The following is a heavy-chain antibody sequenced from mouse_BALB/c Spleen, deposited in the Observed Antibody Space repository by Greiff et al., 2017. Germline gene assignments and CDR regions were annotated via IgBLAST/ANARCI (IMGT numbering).Heavy chain of an antibody. V-gene: IGHV1-81*01. CDR1: GYTFTDYV. CDR2: IYPGSGST. D-gene: IGHD2-3*01. J-gene: IGHJ2*01. Sequence: QFQLQQSGPELVKPGASVKMSCKASGYTFTDYVISWVKQRTGQGLEWIGEIYPGSGSTYYNEKFKGKATLTADKSSNTAYMQLSSLTSEDSAVYFCASYDGYYVGYWGQGTTLTVSS. CDR3: ASYDGYYVGY.